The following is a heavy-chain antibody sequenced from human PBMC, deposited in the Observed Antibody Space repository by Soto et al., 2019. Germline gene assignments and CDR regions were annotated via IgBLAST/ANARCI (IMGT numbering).Heavy chain of an antibody. CDR2: ISYDGTNK. D-gene: IGHD4-17*01. CDR3: AKDLQSYGDYDYYRYGMDV. V-gene: IGHV3-30*18. J-gene: IGHJ6*02. Sequence: QVQLVESGGGEVQPGRSLTISCAASGFTFSTYGMHWVRQTPGKGLEWVAVISYDGTNKFYSDSVKGRFTISRDNFKNTLTLQMNSLRADDTAVYSCAKDLQSYGDYDYYRYGMDVCGLGTRVTVSS. CDR1: GFTFSTYG.